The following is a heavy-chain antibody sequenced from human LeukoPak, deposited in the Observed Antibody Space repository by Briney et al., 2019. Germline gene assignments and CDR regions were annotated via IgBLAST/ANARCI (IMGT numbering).Heavy chain of an antibody. CDR2: INIHTGDP. CDR1: GYTFTTYA. J-gene: IGHJ4*02. Sequence: ASVKVSCKASGYTFTTYAINWVRQAPGQGPQWMGWINIHTGDPTYAQDFTGRFVFSLDTSVSTAYLQISSLKAEDTAVYYCAKEQYPGYDFVGDFDFWGQGTLVTVSS. D-gene: IGHD3-16*01. V-gene: IGHV7-4-1*02. CDR3: AKEQYPGYDFVGDFDF.